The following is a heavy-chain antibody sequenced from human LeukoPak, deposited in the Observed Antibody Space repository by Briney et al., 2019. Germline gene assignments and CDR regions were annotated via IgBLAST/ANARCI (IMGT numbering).Heavy chain of an antibody. CDR2: ISYSGST. V-gene: IGHV4-31*03. CDR1: GGSISSGADY. J-gene: IGHJ3*02. Sequence: SQTLSLTCTVSGGSISSGADYWSWIRQHPGKGLEWIGYISYSGSTYYNPSLKTRLTISVDTSKNQISLKLSSVTAADTAVYYCARSYYDILTGPNPDAFDIWGQGTMVTVSS. CDR3: ARSYYDILTGPNPDAFDI. D-gene: IGHD3-9*01.